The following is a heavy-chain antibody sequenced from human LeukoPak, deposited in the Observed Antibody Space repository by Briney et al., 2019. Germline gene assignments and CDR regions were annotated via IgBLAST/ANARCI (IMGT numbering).Heavy chain of an antibody. CDR2: ISDSGSTT. CDR1: GFTFSTYS. J-gene: IGHJ3*02. D-gene: IGHD1/OR15-1a*01. V-gene: IGHV3-23*01. Sequence: GGSLRLSCAASGFTFSTYSVNWVRQAPGKGLEWVSGISDSGSTTSYADSVKGRFTISRDNSNNTLFLQMHNLRGEDTAMYYCALRVTTALNAFDIWGQGTMVTVS. CDR3: ALRVTTALNAFDI.